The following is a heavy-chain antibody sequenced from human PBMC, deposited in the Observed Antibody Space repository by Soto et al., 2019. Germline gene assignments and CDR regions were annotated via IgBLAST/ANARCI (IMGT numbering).Heavy chain of an antibody. Sequence: GASVKVSCKASGYTFTSYGIGWVRQAPGQGLEWMGWISAYNGNTNYAQKLQGRVTMTTDTSTSTAYMELRSLRSDDTAVYYCSRDSNYDFWSGYAYYYYYGMDVWGQGTTVTVSS. CDR2: ISAYNGNT. J-gene: IGHJ6*02. D-gene: IGHD3-3*01. CDR3: SRDSNYDFWSGYAYYYYYGMDV. CDR1: GYTFTSYG. V-gene: IGHV1-18*01.